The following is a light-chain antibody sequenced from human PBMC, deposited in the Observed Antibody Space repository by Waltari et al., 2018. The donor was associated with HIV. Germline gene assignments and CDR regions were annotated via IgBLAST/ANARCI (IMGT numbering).Light chain of an antibody. Sequence: QSALPQPRPVSGSPGPSVTISCPGPTSAFGVHNSFSWYKQPPGKAPKLLIYEVSKWPSGVPDRFSGSKSGNTASLTISGLRADDEADYYCCSYGGTYNVFGTGTKVTIL. CDR1: TSAFGVHNS. CDR2: EVS. CDR3: CSYGGTYNV. J-gene: IGLJ1*01. V-gene: IGLV2-11*01.